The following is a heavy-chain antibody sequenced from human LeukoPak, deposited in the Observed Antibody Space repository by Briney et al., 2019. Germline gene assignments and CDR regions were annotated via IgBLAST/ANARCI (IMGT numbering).Heavy chain of an antibody. J-gene: IGHJ4*02. V-gene: IGHV3-74*01. CDR3: VSFYETY. Sequence: GGSLRLSCAASGNYWMHWVRQAPGKGLVWVSHISSDGSWTSYADSVKGRFTISKDNAKNMVYLQMNSLRAEDTAVYYCVSFYETYWGRGTLVTVSS. CDR2: ISSDGSWT. CDR1: GNYW. D-gene: IGHD2/OR15-2a*01.